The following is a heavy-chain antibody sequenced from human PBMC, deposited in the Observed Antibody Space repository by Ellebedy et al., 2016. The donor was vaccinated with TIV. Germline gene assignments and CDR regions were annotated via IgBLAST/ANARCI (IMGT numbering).Heavy chain of an antibody. CDR3: ARGRYCSSSSRGFLDY. J-gene: IGHJ4*02. CDR2: IKQDGSEK. Sequence: PGGSLRLSCAASGFTFTTYWMTWVRQAPGKGLEWVAHIKQDGSEKYYVDSVKGRFTISRDNANSLLYLQMNSLGAEDTAVYYCARGRYCSSSSRGFLDYWGQGTLITVSS. CDR1: GFTFTTYW. D-gene: IGHD2-2*01. V-gene: IGHV3-7*03.